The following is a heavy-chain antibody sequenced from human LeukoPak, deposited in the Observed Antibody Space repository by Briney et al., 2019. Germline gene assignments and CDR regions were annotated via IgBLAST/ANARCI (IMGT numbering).Heavy chain of an antibody. Sequence: ASVKVSCKASGYTFTGYYMHWVRQAPGQGLERMGWTNPNSGGTNYAQKFQGRVTMTRATSISTAYMELSRLRSDDTAVYYCAVGWGYCSSTSCYRDDAFDIWGQGTMVTVSS. CDR1: GYTFTGYY. CDR2: TNPNSGGT. J-gene: IGHJ3*02. V-gene: IGHV1-2*02. CDR3: AVGWGYCSSTSCYRDDAFDI. D-gene: IGHD2-2*02.